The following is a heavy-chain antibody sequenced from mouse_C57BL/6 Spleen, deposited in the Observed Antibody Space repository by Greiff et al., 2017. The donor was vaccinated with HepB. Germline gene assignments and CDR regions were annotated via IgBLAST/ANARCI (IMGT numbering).Heavy chain of an antibody. CDR2: IHPNSGST. CDR3: ARMGDYDGDY. V-gene: IGHV1-64*01. J-gene: IGHJ2*01. D-gene: IGHD2-4*01. Sequence: QVQLQQPGAELVKPGASVKLSCKASGYTFTSYWMHWVKQRPGQGLEWIGMIHPNSGSTNYNEKFKSKATLTVDKSSSTAYMQRSSLTSEDSAVYYCARMGDYDGDYWGQGTTLTVSS. CDR1: GYTFTSYW.